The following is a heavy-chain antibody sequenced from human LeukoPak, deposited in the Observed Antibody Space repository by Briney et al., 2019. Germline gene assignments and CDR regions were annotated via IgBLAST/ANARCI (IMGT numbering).Heavy chain of an antibody. CDR1: GVTFSSYA. D-gene: IGHD3-3*01. Sequence: GSSVKVSCKASGVTFSSYAISWVRQAPGQGLEWMGRIIPILDIANYAQQFQGRVTITADKSTTTAYMELSSLRSEDTAVYYCARAGFYDFWSGYYKVGNWFDPWGQGTLVTVSS. CDR3: ARAGFYDFWSGYYKVGNWFDP. V-gene: IGHV1-69*04. CDR2: IIPILDIA. J-gene: IGHJ5*02.